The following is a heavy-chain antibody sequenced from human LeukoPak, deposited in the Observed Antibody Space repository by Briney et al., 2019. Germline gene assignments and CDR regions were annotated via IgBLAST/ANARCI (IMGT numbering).Heavy chain of an antibody. CDR2: ISGSGGST. V-gene: IGHV3-23*01. D-gene: IGHD6-13*01. CDR1: GFTFSSYA. J-gene: IGHJ4*02. CDR3: ARDLMGIAYRGAFYY. Sequence: GGSLRLSCAASGFTFSSYAMSWVRQAPGKGLEWVSAISGSGGSTYYADSVKGRFTISRDNSKNTLYLQMNSLRAEDTAVYYCARDLMGIAYRGAFYYWGQGTLVTVSS.